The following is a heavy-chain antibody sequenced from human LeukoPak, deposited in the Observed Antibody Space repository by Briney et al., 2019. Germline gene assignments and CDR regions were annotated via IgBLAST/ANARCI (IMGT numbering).Heavy chain of an antibody. J-gene: IGHJ4*02. D-gene: IGHD1-1*01. V-gene: IGHV3-23*05. CDR3: AKGQELDDGVFDS. CDR2: IHSNGDTT. Sequence: GGSLRLSCTASGFTFSSLAMTWVRQAPGKGLEWVSTIHSNGDTTYNAGSVKGRFTISRDNSKNTLYLELNSLRVEDTATFYCAKGQELDDGVFDSWGQGTMVTVSS. CDR1: GFTFSSLA.